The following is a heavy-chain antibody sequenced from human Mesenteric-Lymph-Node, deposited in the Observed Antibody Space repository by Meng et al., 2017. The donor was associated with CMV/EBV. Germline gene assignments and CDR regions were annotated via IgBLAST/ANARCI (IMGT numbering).Heavy chain of an antibody. CDR3: ARGRTVNT. Sequence: LLTSSGTLSLTCAVFGGSITWVRQPPGKGLEWIGEIYHSGGTNCNPSLKSRAIISPDKSRSQLSLKLNSVPAADTAVYKCARGRTVNTWGQGTLVTVSS. V-gene: IGHV4-4*02. D-gene: IGHD1-1*01. CDR2: IYHSGGT. J-gene: IGHJ5*02. CDR1: GGSIT.